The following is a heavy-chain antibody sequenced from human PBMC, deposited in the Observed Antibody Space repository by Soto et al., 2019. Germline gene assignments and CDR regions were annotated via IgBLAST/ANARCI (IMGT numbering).Heavy chain of an antibody. J-gene: IGHJ5*02. CDR1: GGSINTNNYY. CDR3: ARLVVVSPVANA. V-gene: IGHV4-39*01. Sequence: SETLSLTCTVSGGSINTNNYYWGWVRQPPGKGLEWIGSVFYNGTTYYSPSLKSRVTISLATSRTQFSLRLKSVAAADTAVYYCARLVVVSPVANAWGQGTLVTVPQ. CDR2: VFYNGTT. D-gene: IGHD6-6*01.